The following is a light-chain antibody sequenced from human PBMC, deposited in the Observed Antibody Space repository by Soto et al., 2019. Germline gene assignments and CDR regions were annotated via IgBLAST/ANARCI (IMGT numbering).Light chain of an antibody. J-gene: IGLJ1*01. CDR2: EVS. CDR1: SSDVGGYNY. Sequence: QSALTQHASVSGSPGQSITISCTGTSSDVGGYNYVSWYQQHPGKAPKLMIYEVSNRPSGVSNRFSGSKSGNTASLTISGLQAEDEADYYCSAYTSSSTLHVFGTGTKVTVL. CDR3: SAYTSSSTLHV. V-gene: IGLV2-14*01.